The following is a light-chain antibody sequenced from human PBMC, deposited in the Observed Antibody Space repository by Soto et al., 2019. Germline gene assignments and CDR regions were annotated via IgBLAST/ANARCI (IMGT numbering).Light chain of an antibody. J-gene: IGLJ1*01. CDR2: DVS. CDR3: SSYTSSSLS. CDR1: SSDVGGYNY. Sequence: QSVLTQPASVSGSPGQSITISCTGTSSDVGGYNYVSWYQQHPGKAPKLMIYDVSNRPSGVSNRFSGSKSGNTASLTISGLQAEDEADYYCSSYTSSSLSFGTGTKVTV. V-gene: IGLV2-14*01.